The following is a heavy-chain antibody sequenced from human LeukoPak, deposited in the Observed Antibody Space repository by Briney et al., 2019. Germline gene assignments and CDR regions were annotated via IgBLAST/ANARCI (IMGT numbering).Heavy chain of an antibody. Sequence: SETLSLTCAVYGGSFSGYYWSWIRQPPGKGLEWIGEINHSGRTNYNPSLKSRVTISVDTSKNQFSLKLSSVTAADTAVYYCALRVGGITGTIDYWGQGTLVTVSS. CDR2: INHSGRT. V-gene: IGHV4-34*01. J-gene: IGHJ4*02. D-gene: IGHD1-20*01. CDR3: ALRVGGITGTIDY. CDR1: GGSFSGYY.